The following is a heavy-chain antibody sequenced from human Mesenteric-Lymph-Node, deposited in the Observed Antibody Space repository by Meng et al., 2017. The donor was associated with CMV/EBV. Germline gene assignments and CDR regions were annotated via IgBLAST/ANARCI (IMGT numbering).Heavy chain of an antibody. D-gene: IGHD2-2*02. Sequence: GESLKISCAASGFTFSSYSMNWVRQAPGKGLEWVSYISSSSSTIYYADSVKGRFTISRDNAKNSLYLQMNSLRAEDTAVYYCAKRTGYCSSTSCYTLWYFDLWGRGTLVTVSS. CDR2: ISSSSSTI. CDR3: AKRTGYCSSTSCYTLWYFDL. V-gene: IGHV3-48*04. CDR1: GFTFSSYS. J-gene: IGHJ2*01.